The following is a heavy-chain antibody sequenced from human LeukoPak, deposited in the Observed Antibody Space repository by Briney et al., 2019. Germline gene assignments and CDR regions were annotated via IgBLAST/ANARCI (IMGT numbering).Heavy chain of an antibody. Sequence: PGGSLRLSCAASGFTFSSYWMSWVRQAPGKGLEWVANIKQDGSEKYYVDSVKGRFTISRDNAKNSLYLQMNSLRAEDTAVYYCARERMSYYYGSGSLLGGWFDPWGQGTLVTVSS. CDR2: IKQDGSEK. CDR3: ARERMSYYYGSGSLLGGWFDP. J-gene: IGHJ5*02. V-gene: IGHV3-7*01. CDR1: GFTFSSYW. D-gene: IGHD3-10*01.